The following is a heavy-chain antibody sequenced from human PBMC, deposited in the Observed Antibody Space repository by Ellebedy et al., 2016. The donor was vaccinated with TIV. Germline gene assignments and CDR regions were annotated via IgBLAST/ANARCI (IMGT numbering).Heavy chain of an antibody. CDR2: VDYSGTT. Sequence: SETLSLXXTVSGGSISSRSYYWGWIRQSPGKGLEWIASVDYSGTTDYNPSLRSRVSISADTSKKQFFLDLSSVTAADTAVYYCARDARDFNWFDPWGQGTLVTVSS. CDR1: GGSISSRSYY. D-gene: IGHD2/OR15-2a*01. CDR3: ARDARDFNWFDP. V-gene: IGHV4-39*02. J-gene: IGHJ5*02.